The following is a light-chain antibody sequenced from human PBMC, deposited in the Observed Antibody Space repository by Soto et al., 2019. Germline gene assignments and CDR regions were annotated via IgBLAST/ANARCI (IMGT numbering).Light chain of an antibody. J-gene: IGKJ5*01. CDR3: QQLNSYPFT. V-gene: IGKV1-9*01. CDR1: QGISTY. Sequence: DIQLTQSPSFLSASVGDRVTITCRASQGISTYLAWYQQNPGKAPKLLIFAAATLQSGVPSRFSGSGSGTEFTLTISSLQPEDFATYYCQQLNSYPFTLGHGTRLEIK. CDR2: AAA.